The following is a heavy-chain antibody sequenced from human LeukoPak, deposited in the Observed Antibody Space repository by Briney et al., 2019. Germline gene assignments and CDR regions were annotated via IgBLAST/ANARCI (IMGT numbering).Heavy chain of an antibody. V-gene: IGHV3-23*01. CDR1: GLTFSSYA. CDR2: ISGSSGHT. CDR3: AKVGFSEMEWLLYSDH. D-gene: IGHD3-3*01. J-gene: IGHJ4*02. Sequence: GGSLRLSCAASGLTFSSYAMSWVRQAPGKGLEWVSAISGSSGHTYYADSVKGRFTISRDNSKNTLSLQMNSLRAEDTAVYYCAKVGFSEMEWLLYSDHWGQGTLVTVSS.